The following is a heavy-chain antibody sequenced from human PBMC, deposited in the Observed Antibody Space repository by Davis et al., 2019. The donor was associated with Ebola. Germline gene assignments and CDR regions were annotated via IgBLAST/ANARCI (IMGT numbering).Heavy chain of an antibody. V-gene: IGHV1-18*04. CDR1: GYTFTSYG. J-gene: IGHJ6*02. Sequence: ASVKVSCKASGYTFTSYGISWVRQAPGQGLEWMGWISAYNGNTNYAQKLQGRVTMTTDTSTSTAYMELSSLRSEDTAVYYCARDIVDTAMVTNYYYGMDVWGQGTTVTVSS. CDR2: ISAYNGNT. D-gene: IGHD5-18*01. CDR3: ARDIVDTAMVTNYYYGMDV.